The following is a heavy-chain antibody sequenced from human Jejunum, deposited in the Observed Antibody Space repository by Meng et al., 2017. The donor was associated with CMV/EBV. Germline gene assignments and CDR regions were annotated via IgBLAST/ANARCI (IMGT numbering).Heavy chain of an antibody. D-gene: IGHD6-13*01. V-gene: IGHV4-4*07. CDR1: RGSISSDY. Sequence: QVRLQESGPGLVRPSXXLSLTCTVSRGSISSDYWSWIRQPAGKGLEWIGRIYTSGSTNYNPSLKSRVTMSVDTSKTQFSLKLSSVTAADTAVYYCARGPYSSSWSSFDYWGHGTLVTVSS. CDR3: ARGPYSSSWSSFDY. J-gene: IGHJ4*01. CDR2: IYTSGST.